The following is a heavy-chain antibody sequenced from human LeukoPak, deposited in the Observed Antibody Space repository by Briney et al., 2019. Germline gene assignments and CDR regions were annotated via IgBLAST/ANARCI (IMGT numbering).Heavy chain of an antibody. V-gene: IGHV3-48*01. CDR1: GFTFSSYA. J-gene: IGHJ4*02. CDR3: ARDLLRDIVVVPATRGYYFDY. D-gene: IGHD2-2*01. Sequence: GGSLRLSCAASGFTFSSYAMHWVRQAPGKGLEWVSYISSSSSTIYYADSVKGRFTISRDNAKNSLYLQMNSLRAEDTAVYYCARDLLRDIVVVPATRGYYFDYWGQGTLVTVSS. CDR2: ISSSSSTI.